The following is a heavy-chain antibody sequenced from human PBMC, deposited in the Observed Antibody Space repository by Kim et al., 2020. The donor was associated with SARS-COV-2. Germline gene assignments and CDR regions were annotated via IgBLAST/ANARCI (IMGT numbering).Heavy chain of an antibody. Sequence: ASGKGRFTISRDNTKNQLYLQRNSLGAEDTAVYYCAKTMAPAYQFYDMDVWGQGTTVTVSS. J-gene: IGHJ6*02. CDR3: AKTMAPAYQFYDMDV. V-gene: IGHV3-30*02. D-gene: IGHD2-2*01.